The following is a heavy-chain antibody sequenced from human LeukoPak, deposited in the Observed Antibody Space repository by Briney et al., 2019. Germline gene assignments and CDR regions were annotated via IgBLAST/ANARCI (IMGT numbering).Heavy chain of an antibody. V-gene: IGHV3-73*01. CDR3: TRTYYDILTGYRCFDY. J-gene: IGHJ4*02. CDR2: IRSKANSYAT. Sequence: GGSLRLSCAASGFTFSGSAMHWVRQASGKGLEWVGRIRSKANSYATAYAASVKGRFTISRDDSKNTAYLQMNSLKTEDTAVYYCTRTYYDILTGYRCFDYWGQGTLVTVSS. D-gene: IGHD3-9*01. CDR1: GFTFSGSA.